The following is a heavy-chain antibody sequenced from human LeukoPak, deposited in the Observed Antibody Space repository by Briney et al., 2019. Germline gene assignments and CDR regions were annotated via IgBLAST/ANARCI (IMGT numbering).Heavy chain of an antibody. V-gene: IGHV4-34*01. D-gene: IGHD3-10*01. CDR3: ARLCMVRGEYFDY. CDR2: INHSGST. Sequence: SETLSLTCAVYGGSFSGYYWSWIRQPPGKGLEWIGEINHSGSTNYNPSLKSRVTISVDTSKNQFSLKLSSVTAADAAVYYCARLCMVRGEYFDYWGQGTLVTVSS. J-gene: IGHJ4*02. CDR1: GGSFSGYY.